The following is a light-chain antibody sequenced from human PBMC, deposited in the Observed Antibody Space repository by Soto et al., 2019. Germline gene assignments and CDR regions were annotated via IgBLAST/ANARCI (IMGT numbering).Light chain of an antibody. CDR2: DAS. J-gene: IGKJ4*01. Sequence: DIVMTQSPDSLAVSLGERATINCKSSQSVLYSSNNKNYLAWYQQKPGQAPRLLIYDASNRATGIPAKFSGSGSGTDFTLTISSLEPEDFAVYYCQQRINWPLRTFGGGTKVEIK. CDR3: QQRINWPLRT. CDR1: QSVLYSSNNKNY. V-gene: IGKV4-1*01.